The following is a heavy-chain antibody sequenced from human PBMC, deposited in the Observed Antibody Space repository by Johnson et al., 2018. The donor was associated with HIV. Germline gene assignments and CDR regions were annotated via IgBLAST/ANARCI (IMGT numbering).Heavy chain of an antibody. CDR3: ARDAPNFFHSSGVRDDAFDI. D-gene: IGHD3-22*01. CDR1: GFTFSDAW. Sequence: MQLVESGGGVVQPGRSLRLSCAASGFTFSDAWMNWVRQAPGKGLEWVSVIYSDDSTYYADSVQGRFTLSRDNSQNTLYLQMNSLRAEDTAVYYCARDAPNFFHSSGVRDDAFDIWGPGTMVTVSS. CDR2: IYSDDST. J-gene: IGHJ3*02. V-gene: IGHV3-66*01.